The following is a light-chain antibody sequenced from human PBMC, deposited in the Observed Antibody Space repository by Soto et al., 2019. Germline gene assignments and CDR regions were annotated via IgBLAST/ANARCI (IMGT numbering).Light chain of an antibody. Sequence: LTQPRSVSESPGKTVTISCTRSSGSIASNYVQWYQQRPGSAPTTVIYEDNQRPSGVPDRFSGSIDSSSNSASLTISGLKTEDEDDYYCQSYDSSNLWVFGGGTKLTVL. CDR2: EDN. CDR3: QSYDSSNLWV. CDR1: SGSIASNY. V-gene: IGLV6-57*03. J-gene: IGLJ3*02.